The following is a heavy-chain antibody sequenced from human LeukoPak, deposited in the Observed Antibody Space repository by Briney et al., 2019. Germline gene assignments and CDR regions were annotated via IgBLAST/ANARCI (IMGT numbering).Heavy chain of an antibody. V-gene: IGHV2-70*04. J-gene: IGHJ4*02. CDR2: IDWDDVK. Sequence: SGPALVKPTQTLTLTCTFSGFSLSTSGMRVSWIRQPPGKALEWLARIDWDDVKFYSTSLKTRLTISKDTSKNQVVLTMTNMDPVDTATYYCARTPYCGGDCYVDYWGQGTLVTVSS. CDR1: GFSLSTSGMR. CDR3: ARTPYCGGDCYVDY. D-gene: IGHD2-21*02.